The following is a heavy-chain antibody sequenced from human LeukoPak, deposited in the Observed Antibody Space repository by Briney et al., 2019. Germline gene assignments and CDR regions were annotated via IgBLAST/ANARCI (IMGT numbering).Heavy chain of an antibody. CDR1: GGSFSGYY. J-gene: IGHJ6*04. Sequence: PLETLSLTCAVYGGSFSGYYWSWIRQPPGKGLEWIGEINHSGSTNYNPSLKSPVTISVDTSKNQFSLKLSSVTAADTAVYYCARGRITMVRGVILRSYYYGMDVWGKGTMVTVSS. D-gene: IGHD3-10*01. V-gene: IGHV4-34*01. CDR3: ARGRITMVRGVILRSYYYGMDV. CDR2: INHSGST.